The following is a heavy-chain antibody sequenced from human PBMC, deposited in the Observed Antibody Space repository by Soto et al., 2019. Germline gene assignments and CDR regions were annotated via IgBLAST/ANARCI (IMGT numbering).Heavy chain of an antibody. V-gene: IGHV4-34*01. J-gene: IGHJ4*02. CDR1: GGSFSGYY. Sequence: QVQLQQWGAGLLKPSETLSPTCAVYGGSFSGYYWTWIRQPPGTGLEWIGEINHSGSTNYNPSLKSRVTISVDTSKNQFSLKLTSVTAAAPAVYYCARDKITGLFDYWGQGTLVTVSS. CDR3: ARDKITGLFDY. D-gene: IGHD2-8*02. CDR2: INHSGST.